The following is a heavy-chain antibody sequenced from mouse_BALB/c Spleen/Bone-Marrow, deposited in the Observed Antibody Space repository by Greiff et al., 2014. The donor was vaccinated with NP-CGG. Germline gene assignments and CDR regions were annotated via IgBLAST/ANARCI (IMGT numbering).Heavy chain of an antibody. CDR2: ISSGGGST. V-gene: IGHV5-12-1*01. D-gene: IGHD1-1*01. CDR1: GFAFSSYD. CDR3: ARGYYYGSSFDY. J-gene: IGHJ2*01. Sequence: EVKLEESGGGLVKPGGSLKLSCAASGFAFSSYDMSWVRQTPEKRLEWVAYISSGGGSTYYPDTVKGRFTISRDNAKNTLYLQMSSLKSEDTAMYYCARGYYYGSSFDYWGQGTTLTVSS.